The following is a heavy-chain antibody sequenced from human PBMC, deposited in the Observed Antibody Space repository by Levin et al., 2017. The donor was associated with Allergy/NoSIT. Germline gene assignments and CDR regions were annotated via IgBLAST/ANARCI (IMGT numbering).Heavy chain of an antibody. D-gene: IGHD2-2*01. CDR1: GYTFTNYW. CDR2: IYPGDSDT. CDR3: ARPPRHCSSTSCYRFDY. V-gene: IGHV5-51*01. J-gene: IGHJ4*02. Sequence: LGESLKISCKGSGYTFTNYWIGWVRQMPGKGLEWMGIIYPGDSDTKYSPSFQGQVTISADKSISTAFLQWSSLKASDTAMYYCARPPRHCSSTSCYRFDYWGQGTLVTVSS.